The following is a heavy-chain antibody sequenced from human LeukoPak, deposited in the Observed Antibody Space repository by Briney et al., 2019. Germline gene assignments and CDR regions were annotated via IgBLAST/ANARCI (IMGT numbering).Heavy chain of an antibody. J-gene: IGHJ4*02. CDR1: GYTFTGYY. D-gene: IGHD3-22*01. CDR3: ARDDKTYYYDSSGDYPYWY. Sequence: ASVKVSCKASGYTFTGYYMHWVRQAPGQGLEWMGWINPNSGGTNYAQKFQGRVTMTRDTSISTAYMELSRLRSDDTAVYYCARDDKTYYYDSSGDYPYWYWGQGTLVTVSS. V-gene: IGHV1-2*02. CDR2: INPNSGGT.